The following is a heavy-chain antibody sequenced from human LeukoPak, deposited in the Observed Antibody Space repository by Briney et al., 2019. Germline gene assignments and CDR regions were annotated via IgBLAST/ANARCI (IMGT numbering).Heavy chain of an antibody. CDR2: ISGSRGST. D-gene: IGHD2-2*02. V-gene: IGHV3-23*01. CDR1: GFTFSSYA. CDR3: ANPRNIVVVPAAITFDWFDP. Sequence: GGSLRLSCAASGFTFSSYAMSWVRQAPGKGLEWVSAISGSRGSTYYADSVKGRFTISRDNSKNTLYLQMNSLRAEDTAVYYCANPRNIVVVPAAITFDWFDPWGQGTLVTVSS. J-gene: IGHJ5*02.